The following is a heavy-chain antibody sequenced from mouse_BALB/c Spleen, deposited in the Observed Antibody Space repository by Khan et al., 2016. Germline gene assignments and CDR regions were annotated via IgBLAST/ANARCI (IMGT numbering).Heavy chain of an antibody. D-gene: IGHD2-4*01. CDR3: ARNYDDGGGYSMDY. J-gene: IGHJ4*01. V-gene: IGHV2-6*02. CDR1: GFSLTSYG. CDR2: IWSDGST. Sequence: QVQLKQSGPGLVAPSQSLSITCTVSGFSLTSYGVHWVRQPPGKGLEWLVVIWSDGSTTYNSALKSRLSISKDNSKSQVFLKMNSLQTDDTAMYDCARNYDDGGGYSMDYWGKGTSVTVSS.